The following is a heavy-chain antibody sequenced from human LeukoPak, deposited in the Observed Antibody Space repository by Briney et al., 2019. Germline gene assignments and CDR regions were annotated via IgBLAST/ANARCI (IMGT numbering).Heavy chain of an antibody. V-gene: IGHV4-34*01. CDR2: INDSEST. Sequence: SETLSLTCAVYGGSFSGYYWSWIRQPPGKGLEWIREINDSESTNYNPSLKSRVTTSVDTSKNQFSLKLSSVTAADTAVYYCARGAPGGSGRYFQHWGQGTLVTVSS. CDR3: ARGAPGGSGRYFQH. D-gene: IGHD3-10*01. J-gene: IGHJ1*01. CDR1: GGSFSGYY.